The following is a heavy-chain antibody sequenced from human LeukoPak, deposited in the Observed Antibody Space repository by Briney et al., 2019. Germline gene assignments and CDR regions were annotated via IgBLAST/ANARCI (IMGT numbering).Heavy chain of an antibody. V-gene: IGHV3-66*01. CDR2: IYSDESDGTT. Sequence: PGGSLRLSCAAYGITFSNNCMNWVRQAPGKGLEWVAVIYSDESDGTTYYANSVRGRFTISRENSQNSVYLQMNSLRPEDTAVYCCARAEVRGDVFDYWGQGALLRVSS. J-gene: IGHJ4*02. CDR1: GITFSNNC. CDR3: ARAEVRGDVFDY. D-gene: IGHD7-27*01.